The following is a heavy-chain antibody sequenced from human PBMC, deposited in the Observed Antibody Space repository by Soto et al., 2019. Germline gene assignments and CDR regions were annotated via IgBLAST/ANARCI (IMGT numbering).Heavy chain of an antibody. J-gene: IGHJ4*02. CDR1: GGSISSSSYY. CDR2: IYYSGST. Sequence: QLQLQESGPGLVKPSETLSLTCTVSGGSISSSSYYWGWIRQPPGKGLEWIGSIYYSGSTYYNPSLKSRVTISVDTSKNQFSLKLSSVTAADTAVYYCARPPLWAVAGVYFDYWGQGTLVTVSS. D-gene: IGHD6-19*01. CDR3: ARPPLWAVAGVYFDY. V-gene: IGHV4-39*01.